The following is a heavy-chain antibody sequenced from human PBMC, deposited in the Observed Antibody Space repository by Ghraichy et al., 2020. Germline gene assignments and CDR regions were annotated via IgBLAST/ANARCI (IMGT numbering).Heavy chain of an antibody. J-gene: IGHJ6*02. CDR2: IKSRSDGGT. Sequence: GGSLRLSCAGSGFTFNKAWMTWVRQGPGKGLEWVGRIKSRSDGGTDYAAPVKGRFTITRDDSKNTVYLQMNSLKTEDTAVYYCARAVRKNYYLLYTVDVWGQGTTVTVSS. D-gene: IGHD1-26*01. V-gene: IGHV3-15*01. CDR3: ARAVRKNYYLLYTVDV. CDR1: GFTFNKAW.